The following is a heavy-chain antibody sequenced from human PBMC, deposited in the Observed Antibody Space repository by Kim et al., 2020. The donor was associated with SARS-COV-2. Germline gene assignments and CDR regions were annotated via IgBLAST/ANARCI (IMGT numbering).Heavy chain of an antibody. D-gene: IGHD2-2*01. J-gene: IGHJ4*02. Sequence: YADSVRGRFTTSRDNPNSTVYLQMNSLRAEDTAVYYCAGICGTTSCSDDYWGQGTLVTVSS. CDR3: AGICGTTSCSDDY. V-gene: IGHV3-23*01.